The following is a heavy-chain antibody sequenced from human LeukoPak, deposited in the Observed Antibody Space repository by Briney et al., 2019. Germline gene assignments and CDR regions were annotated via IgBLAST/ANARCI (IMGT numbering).Heavy chain of an antibody. V-gene: IGHV4-59*08. J-gene: IGHJ4*02. D-gene: IGHD2-15*01. CDR2: IYYSGST. CDR1: GGSISNYY. Sequence: SETLSLTCTVSGGSISNYYWTWIRQPPGKGLEWIGYIYYSGSTNYNPSLKSRVTISEDTSKNQVSLKLSSVTAADTAVYYCVRHSRVVAFDYWGQGNLVTVSS. CDR3: VRHSRVVAFDY.